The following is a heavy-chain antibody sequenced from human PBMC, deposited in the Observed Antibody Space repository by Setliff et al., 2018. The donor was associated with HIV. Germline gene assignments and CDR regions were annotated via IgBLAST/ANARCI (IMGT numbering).Heavy chain of an antibody. CDR1: GGSISSNNYY. Sequence: SETLSLTCTVSGGSISSNNYYWGWIRQPPGKGLEWIGSIYYSGSTYYNPSLKSRVTISVDTSKNHFSLKLRSVTAADTAMYYCAAASSWDPLLDYWGQGTMVTVSS. CDR2: IYYSGST. CDR3: AAASSWDPLLDY. J-gene: IGHJ4*02. V-gene: IGHV4-39*01. D-gene: IGHD6-13*01.